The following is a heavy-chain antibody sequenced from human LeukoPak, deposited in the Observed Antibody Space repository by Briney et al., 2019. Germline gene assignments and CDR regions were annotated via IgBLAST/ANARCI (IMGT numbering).Heavy chain of an antibody. CDR1: GFTVSSNY. D-gene: IGHD3-22*01. J-gene: IGHJ4*02. CDR3: ARDIAYDSSGYYSPPFDY. Sequence: PGGSLRLSCAASGFTVSSNYMSWVRQAPGKGLEWVSVIYSGGSTYYADAVKGRFTISTDNSKNTLYLQMNSLRAEDTAVYYCARDIAYDSSGYYSPPFDYWGQGTLVTVSS. V-gene: IGHV3-53*01. CDR2: IYSGGST.